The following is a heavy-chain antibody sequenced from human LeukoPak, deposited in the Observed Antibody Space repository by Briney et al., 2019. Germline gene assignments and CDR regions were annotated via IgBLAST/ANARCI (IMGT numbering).Heavy chain of an antibody. CDR2: ISGSGGST. V-gene: IGHV3-23*01. CDR1: GFTFSSYA. Sequence: TGGSLRLSCAASGFTFSSYAMSWVRQAPGKGLEWVSAISGSGGSTYYADSVKGRFTISRDNSKNTLYLQMNSLRAEDTAVYYCAKGSGYYYHFDYWGQGTLVTVSS. CDR3: AKGSGYYYHFDY. J-gene: IGHJ4*02. D-gene: IGHD3-22*01.